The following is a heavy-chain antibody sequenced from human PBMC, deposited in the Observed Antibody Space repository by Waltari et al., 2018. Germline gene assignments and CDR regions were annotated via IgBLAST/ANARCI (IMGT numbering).Heavy chain of an antibody. V-gene: IGHV1-69*01. Sequence: QVQLVQSGAEVKKPGSSVKVSCKASGGTFSNYAINWVRQAPGLGLEWMGGIIPIFGTTNHAQKFQGRVTITADESTSTAYMELSSLRSEDTAVYYCARVLWGDSWFDYWGQGTLVTVSS. CDR3: ARVLWGDSWFDY. J-gene: IGHJ4*02. D-gene: IGHD2-21*02. CDR2: IIPIFGTT. CDR1: GGTFSNYA.